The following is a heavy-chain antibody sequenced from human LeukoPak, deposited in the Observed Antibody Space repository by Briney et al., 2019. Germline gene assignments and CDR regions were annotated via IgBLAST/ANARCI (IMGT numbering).Heavy chain of an antibody. V-gene: IGHV3-48*01. CDR1: GFTFSTYA. CDR3: ARVVDSSWYYFDY. J-gene: IGHJ4*02. CDR2: ISSSSSTI. Sequence: GGSLRLSCAASGFTFSTYAMHWVRQAPGKGLEWVSYISSSSSTIYYADSVKGRFTISRDNAKNSLYLQMNSLRAEDTAVYYCARVVDSSWYYFDYWGQGTLVTVSS. D-gene: IGHD6-13*01.